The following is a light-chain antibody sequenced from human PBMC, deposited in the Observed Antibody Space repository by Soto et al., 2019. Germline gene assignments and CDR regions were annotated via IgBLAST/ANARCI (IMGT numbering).Light chain of an antibody. J-gene: IGLJ3*02. CDR3: CSYAGTTTV. V-gene: IGLV2-23*01. Sequence: QSALTQPASVSGSPGQSITISCTGTSSDVGSHNLVSWFQQSPGKAPKLMIYEGSKRPSGVSNRFSGSKSGNTASLTISGLQAEDEADYYCCSYAGTTTVFGGGTKVTVL. CDR1: SSDVGSHNL. CDR2: EGS.